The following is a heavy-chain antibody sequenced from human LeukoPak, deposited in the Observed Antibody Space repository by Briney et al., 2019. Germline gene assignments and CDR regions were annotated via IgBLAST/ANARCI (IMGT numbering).Heavy chain of an antibody. CDR2: MNPNSGNT. CDR3: ARRTGYYNYMDV. J-gene: IGHJ6*03. D-gene: IGHD1-1*01. Sequence: ASVKVSCKASGYTFTSYDLNWVRQATGQGLEWMGWMNPNSGNTGYAQKFQGRVTLTRNTSISTAYMELSSLRSEDTAAYYCARRTGYYNYMDVWGKGTTVTVSS. CDR1: GYTFTSYD. V-gene: IGHV1-8*01.